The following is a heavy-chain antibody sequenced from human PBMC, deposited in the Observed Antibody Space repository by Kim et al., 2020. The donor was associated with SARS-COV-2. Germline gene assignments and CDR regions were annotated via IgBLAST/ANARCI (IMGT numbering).Heavy chain of an antibody. CDR3: AKRVLEAVAGTGDDY. J-gene: IGHJ4*02. V-gene: IGHV3-23*03. D-gene: IGHD6-19*01. Sequence: DSVKGRFTISRDNSKNTLYLQMNSLRAEDTAVYYCAKRVLEAVAGTGDDYWGQGTLVTVSS.